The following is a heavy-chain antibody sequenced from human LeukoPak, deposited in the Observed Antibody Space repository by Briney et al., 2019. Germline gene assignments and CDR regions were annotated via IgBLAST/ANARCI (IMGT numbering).Heavy chain of an antibody. CDR3: ARDGDYHASGSVFFDF. Sequence: SETLSLTCTVSGGSISSGGFYWSWIRQPPGQGLEWLGYIYHSGTSYYNPSLKSRLSMSVDTSENQFSLNLNSVTAADTAVYYCARDGDYHASGSVFFDFWGQGILVTVSS. V-gene: IGHV4-31*03. D-gene: IGHD3-10*01. CDR2: IYHSGTS. CDR1: GGSISSGGFY. J-gene: IGHJ4*02.